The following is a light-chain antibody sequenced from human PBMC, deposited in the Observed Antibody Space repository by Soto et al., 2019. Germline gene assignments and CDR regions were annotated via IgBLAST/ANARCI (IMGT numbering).Light chain of an antibody. CDR2: GAS. CDR1: QSVSSN. V-gene: IGKV3-15*01. CDR3: QQYNNGWT. J-gene: IGKJ1*01. Sequence: EIGMTQSPATLSVSPGERATLSCRASQSVSSNFAWYQQKPGQAPKLLIYGASTRDTGIPARFSGSGSGTEFTLTSSSLQYEDFAFYCGQQYNNGWTFGQGTKVEIK.